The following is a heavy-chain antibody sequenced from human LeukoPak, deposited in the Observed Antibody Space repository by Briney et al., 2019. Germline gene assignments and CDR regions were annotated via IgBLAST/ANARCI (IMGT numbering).Heavy chain of an antibody. V-gene: IGHV3-21*01. CDR2: IGASGSHT. CDR3: ARSEFSGSGYYLDY. D-gene: IGHD3-22*01. CDR1: GFTFSIHG. Sequence: PGGSLRLSCAASGFTFSIHGMNWVRQAPGKGLEWVSGIGASGSHTYFADSVKGRFSISRDNAKNSLYLQMNSLRAEDTAVYYCARSEFSGSGYYLDYWGQGTLVTVSS. J-gene: IGHJ4*02.